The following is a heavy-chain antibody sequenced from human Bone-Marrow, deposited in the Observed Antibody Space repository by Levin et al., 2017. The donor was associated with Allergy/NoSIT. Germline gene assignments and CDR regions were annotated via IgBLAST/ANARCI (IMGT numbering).Heavy chain of an antibody. CDR1: GFTFNNYA. V-gene: IGHV3-23*01. CDR3: AKKKDATGTGAYFDL. D-gene: IGHD1-1*01. J-gene: IGHJ2*01. CDR2: ISANAIRT. Sequence: LSLTCAASGFTFNNYAMNWVRQAPGKGLEWISDISANAIRTYYADSAKGRFTISRDNSRNTLYLQMNSLRAEDTAIYYCAKKKDATGTGAYFDLWGRGTLVTVSS.